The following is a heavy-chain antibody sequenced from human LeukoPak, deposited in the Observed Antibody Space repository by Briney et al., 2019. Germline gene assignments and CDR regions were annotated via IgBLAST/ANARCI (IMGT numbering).Heavy chain of an antibody. CDR2: IYYSGST. CDR1: GGSISSGGYY. D-gene: IGHD6-6*01. V-gene: IGHV4-31*03. Sequence: SQTLSLTCTVSGGSISSGGYYWSWIRQHPGKGLEWIGYIYYSGSTYYNPSLKSRVTISVDTSKNQYSLKLSSVTAADTAVYYCARGRPRIAARQDNWFDPWGQGTLVTVSS. J-gene: IGHJ5*02. CDR3: ARGRPRIAARQDNWFDP.